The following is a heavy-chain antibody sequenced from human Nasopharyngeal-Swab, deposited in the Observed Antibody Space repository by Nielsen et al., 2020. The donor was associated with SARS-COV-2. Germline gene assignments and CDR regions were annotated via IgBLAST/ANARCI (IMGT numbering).Heavy chain of an antibody. CDR2: IIPIFGTA. CDR3: ARETHDCSSTSCPPGY. V-gene: IGHV1-69*13. CDR1: GGTFSSYA. J-gene: IGHJ4*02. Sequence: SVKVSCKASGGTFSSYAISWVRQAPGQGLEWMRGIIPIFGTANYAQKFQGRVTITADESTSTAYMELSSLRSEDTAVYYCARETHDCSSTSCPPGYWGQGTLVTVSS. D-gene: IGHD2-2*01.